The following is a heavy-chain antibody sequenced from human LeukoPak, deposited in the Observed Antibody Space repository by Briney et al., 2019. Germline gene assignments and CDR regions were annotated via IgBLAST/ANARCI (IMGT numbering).Heavy chain of an antibody. CDR1: GYSISSHYY. CDR2: ISHSGTT. Sequence: SETLSLTCTVSGYSISSHYYWGWIRQPPGKGLEWIGSISHSGTTYYNPSLKSRVTISVDTSKNQFSLKLTSVTAADTAVYYCARDNVPGYFDYWGQGTLVTVSS. CDR3: ARDNVPGYFDY. J-gene: IGHJ4*02. D-gene: IGHD2-8*01. V-gene: IGHV4-38-2*02.